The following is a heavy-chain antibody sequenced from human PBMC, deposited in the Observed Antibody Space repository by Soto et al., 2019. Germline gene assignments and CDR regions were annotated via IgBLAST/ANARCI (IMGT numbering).Heavy chain of an antibody. V-gene: IGHV3-23*01. D-gene: IGHD3-10*01. Sequence: PGGSLRLSCAASGFTFSGYAMSWVRQAPGKGLEWVSAISGSGGSTYYADSVKGRFTISRDNSKNTLYLQMNSLRAEDTAVYYCAKGSLLPDYFDYWGQGTLVTVSS. CDR3: AKGSLLPDYFDY. J-gene: IGHJ4*02. CDR1: GFTFSGYA. CDR2: ISGSGGST.